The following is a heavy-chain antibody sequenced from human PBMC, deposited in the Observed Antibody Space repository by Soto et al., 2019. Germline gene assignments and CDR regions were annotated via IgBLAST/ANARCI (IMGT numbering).Heavy chain of an antibody. D-gene: IGHD2-15*01. CDR1: GFTFSSYA. CDR3: ARASGIYGGRPNYYYYGMDV. CDR2: ISYDGSNK. V-gene: IGHV3-30-3*01. J-gene: IGHJ6*02. Sequence: GGSLRLSCAASGFTFSSYAMHWVRQAPGKGLEWVAVISYDGSNKYYADSVKGRFTISRDNSKNTLYLQMNSLRAEDTAVYYCARASGIYGGRPNYYYYGMDVWGQGTTVTVSS.